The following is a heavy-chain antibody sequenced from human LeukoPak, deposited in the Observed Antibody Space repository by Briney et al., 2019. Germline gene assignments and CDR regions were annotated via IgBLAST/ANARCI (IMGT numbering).Heavy chain of an antibody. CDR2: ISYDGSNK. CDR3: ARTSRGYYFDY. CDR1: GFTFSDYG. J-gene: IGHJ4*02. V-gene: IGHV3-30*03. Sequence: PGGSLRLSCAASGFTFSDYGMHWVRQAPGKGLEWVAVISYDGSNKYYADSVKGRFTISRDNSKNTLYLQMNSLRAEDTAVYYCARTSRGYYFDYWGQGTLVTVSS. D-gene: IGHD2-2*01.